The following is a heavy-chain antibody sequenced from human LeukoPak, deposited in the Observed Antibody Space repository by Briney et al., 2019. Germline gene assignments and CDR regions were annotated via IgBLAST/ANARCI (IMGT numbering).Heavy chain of an antibody. D-gene: IGHD3-22*01. J-gene: IGHJ3*02. CDR1: GGSISSSSYY. V-gene: IGHV4-39*01. CDR3: ARQRLCYYDSEERAFDI. CDR2: IYYSGST. Sequence: SETLSLTCTVSGGSISSSSYYWGWIRQPPGKGLEWIGSIYYSGSTYYNPSLKSRVTISVDTSKNQFSLKLSSVTAADTAVYYCARQRLCYYDSEERAFDIWGQGTMVTVSS.